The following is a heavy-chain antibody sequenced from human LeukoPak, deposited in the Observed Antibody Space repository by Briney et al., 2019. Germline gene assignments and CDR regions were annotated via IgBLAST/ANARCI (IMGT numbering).Heavy chain of an antibody. CDR2: ISSSSSYI. CDR3: AKGPYSSGWYRQNDY. D-gene: IGHD6-19*01. J-gene: IGHJ4*02. CDR1: GFTFSSYS. V-gene: IGHV3-21*04. Sequence: GGSLRLSCAASGFTFSSYSMNWVRQAPGKGLGWVSSISSSSSYIYYADSVKGRFTISRDNSKNTLYLQMNSLRAEDTAVYYCAKGPYSSGWYRQNDYWGQGTLVTVSS.